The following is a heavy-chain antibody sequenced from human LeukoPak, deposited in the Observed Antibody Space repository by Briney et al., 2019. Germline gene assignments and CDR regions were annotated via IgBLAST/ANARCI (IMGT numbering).Heavy chain of an antibody. D-gene: IGHD5-12*01. V-gene: IGHV3-23*01. CDR2: ISGSGRSA. CDR3: AQDYSGYDLSAGY. Sequence: GGSLRLACAASGFTFSSHAMSWVRQAPGKGLEWVSVISGSGRSAYYGDSLKGRFTISRDNSKDTVYLQINSLRAEDTALYYCAQDYSGYDLSAGYWGQGTLVTVAS. J-gene: IGHJ4*02. CDR1: GFTFSSHA.